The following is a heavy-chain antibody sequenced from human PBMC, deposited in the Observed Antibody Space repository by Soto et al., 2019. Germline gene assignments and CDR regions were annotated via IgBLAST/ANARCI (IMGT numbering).Heavy chain of an antibody. CDR2: IYYSGST. CDR1: GGSISSYY. J-gene: IGHJ4*02. CDR3: ASYSGYAYYFAY. Sequence: SETLSLTCTVSGGSISSYYWSWIRQPPGKGLEWIGYIYYSGSTYYNPSLKSRVTISVDTSKNQFSLKLSSVTAADTAVYYCASYSGYAYYFAYWGQGTLVTVSP. D-gene: IGHD5-12*01. V-gene: IGHV4-59*12.